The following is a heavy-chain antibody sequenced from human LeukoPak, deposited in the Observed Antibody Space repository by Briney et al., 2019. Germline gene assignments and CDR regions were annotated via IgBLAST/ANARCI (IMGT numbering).Heavy chain of an antibody. V-gene: IGHV4-59*01. CDR1: GGSISSYY. J-gene: IGHJ1*01. CDR2: IYYSGST. CDR3: ARGGWYPESFQH. Sequence: SETLSLTCTVSGGSISSYYWNWIRQPPGKGLEWIGYIYYSGSTNYNPSLKSRVTISVDTSKNQFSPKLSSVTAADPAVYYCARGGWYPESFQHWGQGALVTVSS. D-gene: IGHD6-19*01.